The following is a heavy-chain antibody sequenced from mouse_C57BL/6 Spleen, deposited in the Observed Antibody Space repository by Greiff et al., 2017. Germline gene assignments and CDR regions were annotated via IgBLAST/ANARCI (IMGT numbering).Heavy chain of an antibody. V-gene: IGHV1-69*01. CDR1: GYTFTSYW. J-gene: IGHJ4*01. CDR2: IDPSDSYT. CDR3: ARKGKGAMDY. Sequence: VQLKQPGAELVMPGASVKLSCKASGYTFTSYWMHWVKQRPGQGLEWIGEIDPSDSYTNYNQKFKGKSTLTVDKSSSTAYMQLSSLTSEDSAVYYCARKGKGAMDYWGQGTSVTVSS.